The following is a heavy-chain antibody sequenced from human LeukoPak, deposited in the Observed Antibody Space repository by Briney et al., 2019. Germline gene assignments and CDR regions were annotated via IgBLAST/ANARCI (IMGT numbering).Heavy chain of an antibody. CDR3: AREMTTPDDAFDI. Sequence: QSGGSLRLSCAASGFSLSRYDMHWVRQAPGKGLEWVAFIQYDGHDYYYADSVRGRFTISRDNSKNILSLQMNSLRAEDTAVYYCAREMTTPDDAFDIWGQGTMVTVSS. CDR1: GFSLSRYD. D-gene: IGHD4-11*01. CDR2: IQYDGHDY. J-gene: IGHJ3*02. V-gene: IGHV3-30*02.